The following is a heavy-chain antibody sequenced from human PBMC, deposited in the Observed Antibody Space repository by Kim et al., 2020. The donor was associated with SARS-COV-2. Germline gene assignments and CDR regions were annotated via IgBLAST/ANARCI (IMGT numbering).Heavy chain of an antibody. CDR1: GFTFSNFS. V-gene: IGHV3-21*01. J-gene: IGHJ2*01. D-gene: IGHD6-13*01. CDR3: ARGQVGPQQLSHYWYFAL. Sequence: GGSLRLSCAGSGFTFSNFSMTWVRQAPGKGLEWVSSIRSSRTYTYYADSVKGRFTVSRDNAKNSLYLQMNSLRAEDTAVYYCARGQVGPQQLSHYWYFAL. CDR2: IRSSRTYT.